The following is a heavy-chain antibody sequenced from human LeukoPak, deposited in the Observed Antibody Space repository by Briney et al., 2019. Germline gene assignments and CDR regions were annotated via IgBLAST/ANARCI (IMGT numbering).Heavy chain of an antibody. CDR1: GGSISSHY. CDR3: ARGLGPYWFDP. Sequence: SETLSLTCTVSGGSISSHYWSWLRQPPGKGLEWIGYIYYSGSTNYNPSLKSRVTISVDTSKNQFSLKLSSVTAADTAVYYCARGLGPYWFDPWGQGTLVTVSS. V-gene: IGHV4-59*11. CDR2: IYYSGST. J-gene: IGHJ5*02. D-gene: IGHD7-27*01.